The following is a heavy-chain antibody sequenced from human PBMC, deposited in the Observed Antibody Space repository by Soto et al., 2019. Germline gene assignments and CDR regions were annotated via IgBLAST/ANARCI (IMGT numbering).Heavy chain of an antibody. V-gene: IGHV3-30-3*01. J-gene: IGHJ3*02. CDR2: ISYDGSNK. CDR3: ARGLIVATIDAFDI. Sequence: QVQLVESGGGVVQPGRSLRLSCAASGFTFSSYAMHWVRQAPGKGLEWVAVISYDGSNKYYADSVKGRFTISRDNSKNTLYLQMNSLRAEDTAVYYCARGLIVATIDAFDIWGQGTMFTVSS. D-gene: IGHD5-12*01. CDR1: GFTFSSYA.